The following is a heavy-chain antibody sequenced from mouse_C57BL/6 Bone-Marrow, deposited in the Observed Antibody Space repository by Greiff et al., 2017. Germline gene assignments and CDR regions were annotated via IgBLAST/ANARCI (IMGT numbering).Heavy chain of an antibody. J-gene: IGHJ2*01. V-gene: IGHV1-63*01. CDR2: IYPGGGYT. Sequence: QVQLKESGAELVRPGTSVKMSCKASGYTFTNYWIGWVKQRPGHGLEWIGDIYPGGGYTNYNEKFKGKATMTADKSSSTAYMQFSSLTSEDSAIYYCARGYDVYYGFWGQGTTLTVSS. D-gene: IGHD2-3*01. CDR3: ARGYDVYYGF. CDR1: GYTFTNYW.